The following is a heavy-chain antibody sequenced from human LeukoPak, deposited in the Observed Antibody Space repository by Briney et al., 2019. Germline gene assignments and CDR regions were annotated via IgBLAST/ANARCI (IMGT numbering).Heavy chain of an antibody. D-gene: IGHD6-13*01. V-gene: IGHV3-7*01. CDR2: IKQDGSEK. CDR3: ARVVGYSSSWHADY. Sequence: PGGSLRLSCAASGFTFSSYWMSWVRQAPGKGLEWVANIKQDGSEKFYVDSVKGRFTISRDNAKSSLYLQMSSLRAEDTAVYYCARVVGYSSSWHADYWGQGTLVTVSS. CDR1: GFTFSSYW. J-gene: IGHJ4*02.